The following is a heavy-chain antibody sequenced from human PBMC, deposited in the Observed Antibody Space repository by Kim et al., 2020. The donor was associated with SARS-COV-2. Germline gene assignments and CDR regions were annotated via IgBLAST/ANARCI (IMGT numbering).Heavy chain of an antibody. J-gene: IGHJ6*02. V-gene: IGHV3-30-3*01. D-gene: IGHD6-19*01. CDR3: ARDPLVYSSGWYGYGMDV. CDR1: GFTFSSYA. Sequence: GGSLRLSCAASGFTFSSYAMHWVRQAPGKGLEWVAVISYDGSNKYYADSVKGRFTISRDNSKNTLYLQMNSLRAEDTAVYYCARDPLVYSSGWYGYGMDVWGQGPTVTVSS. CDR2: ISYDGSNK.